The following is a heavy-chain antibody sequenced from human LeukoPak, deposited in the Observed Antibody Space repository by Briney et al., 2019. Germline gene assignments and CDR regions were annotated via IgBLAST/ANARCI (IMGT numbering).Heavy chain of an antibody. V-gene: IGHV1-8*01. CDR3: ARGVHFRFRSWWGDWFDP. CDR1: GYTFTSYD. Sequence: ASVKVSCKASGYTFTSYDINWVRQATGQGLEWMGWMNPNSGNTGYAQKFQGRVTMTRNTSIGTAYMELSSLRSEDTAVYYCARGVHFRFRSWWGDWFDPWGQGTLVTVSS. D-gene: IGHD6-13*01. CDR2: MNPNSGNT. J-gene: IGHJ5*02.